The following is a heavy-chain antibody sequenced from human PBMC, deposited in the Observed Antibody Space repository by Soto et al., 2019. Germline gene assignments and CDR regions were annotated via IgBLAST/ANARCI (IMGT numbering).Heavy chain of an antibody. CDR1: GFTFSSYG. J-gene: IGHJ6*02. Sequence: QPGGSLRLSCAASGFTFSSYGMHWVRQAPGKGLEWVAVISYDGSNKYYADSVKGRFTISRDNSKNTLYLQMNSLRAEDTAVYYCAKGLSRVHHYYYGMDVWGQGTTVTVSS. CDR3: AKGLSRVHHYYYGMDV. D-gene: IGHD3-16*01. V-gene: IGHV3-30*18. CDR2: ISYDGSNK.